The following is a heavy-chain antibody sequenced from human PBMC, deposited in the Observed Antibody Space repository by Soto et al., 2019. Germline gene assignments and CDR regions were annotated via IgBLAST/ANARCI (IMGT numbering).Heavy chain of an antibody. D-gene: IGHD3-22*01. CDR1: GASLSSGGYY. J-gene: IGHJ3*01. CDR2: IFHTGTT. Sequence: QVQLQESGPGLAKPSQTLSLTCTVSGASLSSGGYYWTWIPQVPGKALEWIGYIFHTGTTFYNPSLKSRVVMSIEKSDNQFSLNLRSVTAADTAVYYCARGLGYDSNGRFLAAFDVWGQGTMVTVSS. CDR3: ARGLGYDSNGRFLAAFDV. V-gene: IGHV4-31*03.